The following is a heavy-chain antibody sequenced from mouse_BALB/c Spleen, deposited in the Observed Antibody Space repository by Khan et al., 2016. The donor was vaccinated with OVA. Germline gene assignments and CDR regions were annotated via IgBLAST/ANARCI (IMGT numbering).Heavy chain of an antibody. CDR1: GFTFSSYA. D-gene: IGHD1-1*01. V-gene: IGHV5-9-3*01. CDR3: ARPPITTVVATSYWFFDC. J-gene: IGHJ1*01. CDR2: ISSGDTYT. Sequence: EVNLVESGGGLVKPGGSLKLSCAASGFTFSSYAMSWVRQTPEKRLEWVATISSGDTYTYYPDSVKGRFTISRDNDKNTLYLQMSSLRSEDTAMYYCARPPITTVVATSYWFFDCWGAGTTVTVST.